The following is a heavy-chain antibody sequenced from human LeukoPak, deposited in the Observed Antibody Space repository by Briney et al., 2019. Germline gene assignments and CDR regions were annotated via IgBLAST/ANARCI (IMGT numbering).Heavy chain of an antibody. D-gene: IGHD3-22*01. CDR2: ISGSGGST. CDR3: AKDLTTHYYDSSLNDY. J-gene: IGHJ4*02. CDR1: GFTFSSYA. V-gene: IGHV3-23*01. Sequence: GESLRLSCAASGFTFSSYAMSWVRQAPGKGLEWVSAISGSGGSTYYADSVKGRFTISRDNSKNTLYLQMNSLRAEDTAVYYCAKDLTTHYYDSSLNDYWGQGTLVTVSS.